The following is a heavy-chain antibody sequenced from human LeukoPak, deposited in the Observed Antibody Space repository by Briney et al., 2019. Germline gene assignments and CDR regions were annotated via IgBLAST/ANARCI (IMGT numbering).Heavy chain of an antibody. CDR3: ARELRGFDY. V-gene: IGHV4-61*01. CDR1: GGSVNSGNYY. J-gene: IGHJ4*02. D-gene: IGHD2-8*01. CDR2: IYYSGTT. Sequence: SETLSLTCTVSGGSVNSGNYYWSWIRQPPGKGLEWIGYIYYSGTTNYNPSLKSRVTISVDKSKNQFSLKLSSVTAADTAVYYCARELRGFDYWGQGTLVTVSS.